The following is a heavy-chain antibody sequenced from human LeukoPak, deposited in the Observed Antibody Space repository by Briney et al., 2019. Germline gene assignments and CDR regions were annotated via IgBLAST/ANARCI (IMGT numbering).Heavy chain of an antibody. Sequence: PGGTLRLSCAASGFTFSSYGMSWVRQAPGKGLEWVSYISSSGSTIYYADSVKGRFTISRDNSKNTLYLQMNSLRAEDTAVYYCAKEGGGYNYYYYYMDVWGKGTTVTISS. CDR1: GFTFSSYG. CDR3: AKEGGGYNYYYYYMDV. V-gene: IGHV3-48*01. D-gene: IGHD5-24*01. J-gene: IGHJ6*03. CDR2: ISSSGSTI.